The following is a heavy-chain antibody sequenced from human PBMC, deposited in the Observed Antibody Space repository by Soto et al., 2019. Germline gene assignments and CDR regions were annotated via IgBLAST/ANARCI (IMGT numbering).Heavy chain of an antibody. J-gene: IGHJ4*02. CDR2: ISGTGGST. CDR3: AKGTAESGTFDY. V-gene: IGHV3-23*01. Sequence: GALRRSGAASGFTFNNYSMSWVLQAPWKGLEWVSTISGTGGSTYHADSVKGRFTISRDNSKNTLYLQMNSLRAEDTAVYYCAKGTAESGTFDYWGQGSLVTVSS. CDR1: GFTFNNYS. D-gene: IGHD1-26*01.